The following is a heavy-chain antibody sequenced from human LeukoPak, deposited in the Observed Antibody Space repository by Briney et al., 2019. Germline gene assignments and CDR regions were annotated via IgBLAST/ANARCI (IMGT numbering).Heavy chain of an antibody. CDR2: INHSGST. CDR3: ARGPGYSGYESIDY. J-gene: IGHJ4*02. Sequence: SETLSLTCAVYGGSFSGYYWSWIRQPPGKGLEWIGEINHSGSTNYNPSLKSRDTISVDTSKNQFSLKLSSVTAADTAVYYCARGPGYSGYESIDYWGQGTLVTVSS. D-gene: IGHD5-12*01. CDR1: GGSFSGYY. V-gene: IGHV4-34*01.